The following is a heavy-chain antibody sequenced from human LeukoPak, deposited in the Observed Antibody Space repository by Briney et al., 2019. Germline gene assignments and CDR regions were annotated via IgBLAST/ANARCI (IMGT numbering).Heavy chain of an antibody. CDR2: ISSSSSYI. V-gene: IGHV3-21*01. CDR1: GFTFSRYS. Sequence: GGSLRLSCAASGFTFSRYSMNWVRQAPGKGLEWVSSISSSSSYIYYADSVKGRFTISRDNAKNSLYLQMNSLRAEDTAVYYCARRPSAAGTGIDYWGQGTLVTVSS. D-gene: IGHD6-13*01. CDR3: ARRPSAAGTGIDY. J-gene: IGHJ4*02.